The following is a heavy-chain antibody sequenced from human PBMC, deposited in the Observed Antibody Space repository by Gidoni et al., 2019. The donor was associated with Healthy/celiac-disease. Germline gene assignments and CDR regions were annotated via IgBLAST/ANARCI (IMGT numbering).Heavy chain of an antibody. J-gene: IGHJ4*02. CDR1: GFTFSSYA. Sequence: EVQLLESGGGLVQPGGYLRLSCAASGFTFSSYAMSWVRQAPGKGLDWVSAISGSGGSTYYADSVKGRFTISRDNSKNTLYLQMNSLRAEDTAVYYCAKDLTYYDFWSGSDYWGQGTLVTVSS. D-gene: IGHD3-3*01. CDR3: AKDLTYYDFWSGSDY. CDR2: ISGSGGST. V-gene: IGHV3-23*01.